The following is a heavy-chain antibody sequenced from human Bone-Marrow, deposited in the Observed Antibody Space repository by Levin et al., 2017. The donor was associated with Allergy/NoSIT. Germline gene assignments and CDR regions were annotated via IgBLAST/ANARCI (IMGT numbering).Heavy chain of an antibody. CDR3: AKAGYSSSWYTYYYYGMDV. Sequence: SLKISCAASGFTFDDYAMHWVRQAPGKGLEWVSGISWNSGSIGYADSVKGRFTISRDNAKNSLYLQMNSLRAEDTALYYCAKAGYSSSWYTYYYYGMDVWGQGTTVTVSS. D-gene: IGHD6-13*01. CDR2: ISWNSGSI. J-gene: IGHJ6*02. CDR1: GFTFDDYA. V-gene: IGHV3-9*01.